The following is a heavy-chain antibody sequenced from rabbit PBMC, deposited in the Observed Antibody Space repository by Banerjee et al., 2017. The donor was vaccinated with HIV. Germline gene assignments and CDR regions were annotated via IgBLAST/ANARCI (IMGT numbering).Heavy chain of an antibody. CDR1: GFSFSSSYY. Sequence: QSLEESGGDLVKPGASLTLTCTASGFSFSSSYYMYWVRQAPGKGLEWIACIYVGSVGSTYYASWAKGRFTISKTSSTTVTLQMTSLTAADTATYFCARGENSYDDYGDSLGYFNLWGQGTLVTVS. CDR2: IYVGSVGST. V-gene: IGHV1S40*01. CDR3: ARGENSYDDYGDSLGYFNL. J-gene: IGHJ4*01. D-gene: IGHD2-1*01.